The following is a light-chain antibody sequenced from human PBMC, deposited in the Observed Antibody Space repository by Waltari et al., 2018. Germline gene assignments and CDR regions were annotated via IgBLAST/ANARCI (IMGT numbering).Light chain of an antibody. CDR1: QSIRNY. V-gene: IGKV1-39*01. CDR2: AAA. CDR3: QQSYSTPYT. J-gene: IGKJ2*01. Sequence: DIQMTQSPFSLSASVGDRVTITCRASQSIRNYLNWYQQKPGKAPKLLMYAAASLQSGVPSRFSGSGSGTAFTLTISSLQPEDFATYYCQQSYSTPYTFGQGTKLEIK.